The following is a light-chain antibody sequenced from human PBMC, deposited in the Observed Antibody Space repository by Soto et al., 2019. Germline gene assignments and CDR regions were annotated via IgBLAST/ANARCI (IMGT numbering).Light chain of an antibody. J-gene: IGLJ1*01. CDR2: EVS. CDR3: SSFTSSSTFV. Sequence: QSGLTQPASVSGSPGQSITISCTGTSSDVGGYNYVSWYQQNPGKAPKLMIHEVSNRPSGVSNRFSGSKSGNTASLTISGLQAEDEADYYCSSFTSSSTFVFGTGTKVTVL. V-gene: IGLV2-14*01. CDR1: SSDVGGYNY.